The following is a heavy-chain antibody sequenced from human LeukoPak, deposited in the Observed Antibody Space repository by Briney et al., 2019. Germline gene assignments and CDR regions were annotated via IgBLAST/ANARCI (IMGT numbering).Heavy chain of an antibody. CDR1: AFTFSGYS. CDR2: ISPSATTI. CDR3: AREYSSSSGRSFDY. V-gene: IGHV3-48*01. J-gene: IGHJ4*02. Sequence: QSGGSLRPSCAASAFTFSGYSMNWVRQAPGKGLEWVSYISPSATTIYYADSVKGRFTISRDNAKNSLYLQMNSLRAEDTAVYYCAREYSSSSGRSFDYWGQGTLVTVSS. D-gene: IGHD6-6*01.